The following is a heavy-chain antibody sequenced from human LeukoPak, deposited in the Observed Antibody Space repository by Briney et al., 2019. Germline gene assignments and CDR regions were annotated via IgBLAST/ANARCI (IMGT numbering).Heavy chain of an antibody. J-gene: IGHJ4*02. CDR1: GLTFSSYS. CDR3: AREVHFDY. Sequence: GGSLRLSCAASGLTFSSYSINWARQAPGKGLEWVSSISSSSYIYYADSVKGRFTISRDNAKNSLYLQMNSLRAEDTAVYYCAREVHFDYWGQGTLVAVSS. V-gene: IGHV3-21*01. CDR2: ISSSSYI.